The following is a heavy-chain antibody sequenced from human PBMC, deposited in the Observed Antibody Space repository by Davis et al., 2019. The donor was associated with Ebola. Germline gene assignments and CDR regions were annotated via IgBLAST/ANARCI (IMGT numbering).Heavy chain of an antibody. Sequence: PGGSLRLSCAASGFTFSSYAMHWVRQAPGKGLEWVAVISYDGNNKYYADSVKGRFTISRDNSKNTLYLQMNSLRAEDTAVYYCARGGHCSGGSCYPTPFDYWGQGTLVTVSS. CDR1: GFTFSSYA. V-gene: IGHV3-30*04. CDR2: ISYDGNNK. CDR3: ARGGHCSGGSCYPTPFDY. J-gene: IGHJ4*02. D-gene: IGHD2-15*01.